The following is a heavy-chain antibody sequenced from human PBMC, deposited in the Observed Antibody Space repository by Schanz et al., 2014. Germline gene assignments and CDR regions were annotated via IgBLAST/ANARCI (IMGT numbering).Heavy chain of an antibody. CDR1: GGTFSSYT. V-gene: IGHV1-69*02. D-gene: IGHD6-13*01. J-gene: IGHJ4*02. Sequence: QVQLVQSEAEVKKPGSSVKVSCKASGGTFSSYTISWVRQAPGQGLEWMGRIIPILGIANYAQKFQGRVTITADKSTSTASMELSSLRSEDTAVYYCASSGAGYSSSWDFDYWGQGTLVTVSS. CDR3: ASSGAGYSSSWDFDY. CDR2: IIPILGIA.